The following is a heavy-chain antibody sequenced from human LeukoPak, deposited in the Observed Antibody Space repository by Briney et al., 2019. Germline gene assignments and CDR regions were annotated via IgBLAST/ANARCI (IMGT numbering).Heavy chain of an antibody. CDR2: IYHSGST. V-gene: IGHV4-30-2*01. Sequence: SETLSLTCAVSGGSISSGGYSWSWIRQPPGKGLEWIGYIYHSGSTYYNPSLKSRVTISVDRSKNQFSLKLSSVTAADTAVYYCAGVLTMVRGAQPSYYYGMDVWGQGTTVTVSS. CDR3: AGVLTMVRGAQPSYYYGMDV. D-gene: IGHD3-10*01. CDR1: GGSISSGGYS. J-gene: IGHJ6*02.